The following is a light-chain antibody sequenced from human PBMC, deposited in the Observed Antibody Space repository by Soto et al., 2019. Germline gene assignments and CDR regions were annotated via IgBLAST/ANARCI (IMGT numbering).Light chain of an antibody. V-gene: IGKV3-20*01. Sequence: DIVLTQSPATLSLSPWERATLSCRASQSVSRSHLAWFQQKPGQAPRLLIYGASNRATGIPDRVSGSGSGTDFTLTINRLEPEDFAVYYCQQYASSPWTFGQGTKVDIK. CDR2: GAS. J-gene: IGKJ1*01. CDR3: QQYASSPWT. CDR1: QSVSRSH.